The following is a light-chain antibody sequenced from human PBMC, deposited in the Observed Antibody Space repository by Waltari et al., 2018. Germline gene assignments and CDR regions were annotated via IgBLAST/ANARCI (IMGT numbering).Light chain of an antibody. CDR1: QSVPTN. CDR2: VAS. J-gene: IGKJ2*01. Sequence: EIVMTQSPDTLSVAPGERVTLSYRASQSVPTNLAWYQQKPGQPPRLLIYVASTRATGVPARFSGSGSGTEFTLTISSLESEDFAVYYCQQYSNWPYTFGQGTKLEIK. V-gene: IGKV3-15*01. CDR3: QQYSNWPYT.